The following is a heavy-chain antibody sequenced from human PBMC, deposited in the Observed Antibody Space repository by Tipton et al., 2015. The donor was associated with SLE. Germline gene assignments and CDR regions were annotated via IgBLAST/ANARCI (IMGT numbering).Heavy chain of an antibody. J-gene: IGHJ4*02. CDR2: LYSAGSS. V-gene: IGHV3-53*05. Sequence: SLRLSCAASGFTVSSNYMSWVRQAPGKGLEWVSTLYSAGSSYNADSVRGRFSISRDTSKDTLYLQMHSLRAEDTAIYYCARAPYSGSGSFRTYYFDIWGQGTLVTVSS. D-gene: IGHD3-10*01. CDR3: ARAPYSGSGSFRTYYFDI. CDR1: GFTVSSNY.